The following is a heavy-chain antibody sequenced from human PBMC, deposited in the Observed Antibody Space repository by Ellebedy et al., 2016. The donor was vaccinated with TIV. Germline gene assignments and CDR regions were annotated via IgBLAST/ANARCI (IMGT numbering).Heavy chain of an antibody. Sequence: SVKVSXXASGGTFSSYAISWVRQAPGQGLEWMGGIIPIFGTANYAQKFQGRVTITADESTSTAYMELSSLRSEDTAVYYCARGGIYTPTLARIAATDYWGQGTLVTVSS. J-gene: IGHJ4*02. V-gene: IGHV1-69*13. D-gene: IGHD6-13*01. CDR1: GGTFSSYA. CDR3: ARGGIYTPTLARIAATDY. CDR2: IIPIFGTA.